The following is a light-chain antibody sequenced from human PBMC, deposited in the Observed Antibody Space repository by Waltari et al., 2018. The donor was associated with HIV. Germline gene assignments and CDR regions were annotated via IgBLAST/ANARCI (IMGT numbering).Light chain of an antibody. CDR3: QQYYSTPLT. J-gene: IGKJ4*01. Sequence: DIAMTQSPDSLAVSLGERATINCKSSQSVLYSSNNKNYLAWYQQKPGQPPNLLLYWASTRESAVPDRFSGSGSGTDFTLTISSLQAEDLAVYYCQQYYSTPLTFGGGTKVEIK. V-gene: IGKV4-1*01. CDR2: WAS. CDR1: QSVLYSSNNKNY.